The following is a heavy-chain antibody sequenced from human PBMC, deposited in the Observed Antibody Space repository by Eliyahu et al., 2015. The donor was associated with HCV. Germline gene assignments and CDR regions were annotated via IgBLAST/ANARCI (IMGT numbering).Heavy chain of an antibody. V-gene: IGHV2-70*04. CDR1: GFSLSTSGMR. J-gene: IGHJ4*02. D-gene: IGHD1-14*01. CDR2: IDWDDDK. Sequence: QVTLKESGPALVKPTQTLTLTCTFSGFSLSTSGMRVSWIRQPPGKALEWLARIDWDDDKFYSTSLKTRLTISKDTSKNQVVLTMTNMDPVDTATYYCAQGQGMKPFDYWGQGTLVTVSS. CDR3: AQGQGMKPFDY.